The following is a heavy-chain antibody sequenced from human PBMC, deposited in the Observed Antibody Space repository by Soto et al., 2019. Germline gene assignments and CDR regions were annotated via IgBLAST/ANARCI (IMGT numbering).Heavy chain of an antibody. CDR1: GYTFTHYE. J-gene: IGHJ6*02. CDR2: MNPNSGNT. Sequence: ASFQVPCEPSGYTFTHYESIWVRQATGQGLEWMGWMNPNSGNTGYAQKFQGRVTMTRNTSISTAYMELSSLRSEDTAVYYCARFRTTGMDVWGQGTTVTVSS. CDR3: ARFRTTGMDV. V-gene: IGHV1-8*01. D-gene: IGHD4-4*01.